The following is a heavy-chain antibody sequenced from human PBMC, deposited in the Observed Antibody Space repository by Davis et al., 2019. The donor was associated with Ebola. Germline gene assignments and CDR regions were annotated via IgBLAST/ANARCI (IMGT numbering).Heavy chain of an antibody. CDR1: GYSFTSNW. CDR2: IYPGDSDT. J-gene: IGHJ5*01. D-gene: IGHD6-6*01. CDR3: ARLSLRASPFDS. Sequence: GGSLRLSCKGSGYSFTSNWIGWVRQLPGKGLEWMGIIYPGDSDTRYSPSFQGQVTISADKSINTAYLQWSSLKASHTAMYYCARLSLRASPFDSWGQGTLVTVSS. V-gene: IGHV5-51*01.